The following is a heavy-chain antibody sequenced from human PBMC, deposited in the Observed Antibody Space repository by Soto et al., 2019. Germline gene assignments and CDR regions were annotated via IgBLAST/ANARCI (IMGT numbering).Heavy chain of an antibody. Sequence: SVKVSCKASGGTFSSYAISWVRQAPGQGLEWMGGIIPIFGTANYAQKFQGRVTITADESTSTAYMELSSLRSEDTAVYYCARVGGAYCGGDCYPTGNDFDYWRQGTLVTVSS. CDR2: IIPIFGTA. D-gene: IGHD2-21*02. CDR3: ARVGGAYCGGDCYPTGNDFDY. V-gene: IGHV1-69*13. CDR1: GGTFSSYA. J-gene: IGHJ4*02.